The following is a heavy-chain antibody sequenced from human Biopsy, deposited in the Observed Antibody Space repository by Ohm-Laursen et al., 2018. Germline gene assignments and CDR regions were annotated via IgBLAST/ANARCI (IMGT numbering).Heavy chain of an antibody. D-gene: IGHD1-26*01. Sequence: SETLSLTCTVSGGSISSYDWSWIRQPPGKGLEWIGYIYYTGSTNYNHSLKSRVTISVDTSMNHLSLRLTSVTAADTAVYYCARHAPSYSGSYWRYFDLWGRGTLVTVSS. CDR3: ARHAPSYSGSYWRYFDL. CDR2: IYYTGST. CDR1: GGSISSYD. V-gene: IGHV4-59*08. J-gene: IGHJ2*01.